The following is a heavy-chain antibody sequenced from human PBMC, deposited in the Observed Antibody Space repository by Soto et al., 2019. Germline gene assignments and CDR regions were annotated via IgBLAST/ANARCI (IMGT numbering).Heavy chain of an antibody. CDR1: GFTFSSYG. Sequence: QVQLVESGGGVVQPGRSLRLSCAASGFTFSSYGMHWVRQAPGKGLEWVAAIWYDGSNKYYADSVKGRFTISRDNSKNTLYLQMNSLRAEDTAVYYCARGSSGWYYFDYWGQGTLVTVSS. V-gene: IGHV3-33*01. CDR3: ARGSSGWYYFDY. D-gene: IGHD6-19*01. CDR2: IWYDGSNK. J-gene: IGHJ4*02.